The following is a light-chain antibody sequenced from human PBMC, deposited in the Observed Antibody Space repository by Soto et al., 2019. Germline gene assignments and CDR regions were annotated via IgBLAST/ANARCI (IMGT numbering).Light chain of an antibody. J-gene: IGKJ5*01. CDR1: QSVGTN. CDR2: DAS. CDR3: QQYNKRPLSS. V-gene: IGKV3-15*01. Sequence: EILMTQSPATLSVSPGERATLSCRASQSVGTNLAWYQQKPGQGPRLLIYDASIRATGIPDRFSGSGSGTAFTLTISSLQSEDFALYHCQQYNKRPLSSFGQGTRLDI.